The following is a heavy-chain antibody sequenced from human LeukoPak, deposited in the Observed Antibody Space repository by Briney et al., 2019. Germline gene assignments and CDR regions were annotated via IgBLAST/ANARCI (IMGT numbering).Heavy chain of an antibody. CDR1: GYTFTGYY. D-gene: IGHD4-17*01. CDR3: ARDGDYYMRSWFDP. V-gene: IGHV1-2*02. Sequence: ASVKVSCKASGYTFTGYYMHWVRQAPGQGLEWMGWINPNSGGAIYAQKFQGRVTMTRDTSISTAYMELSRLRSDDTAVYYCARDGDYYMRSWFDPWGQGTLVTVSS. CDR2: INPNSGGA. J-gene: IGHJ5*02.